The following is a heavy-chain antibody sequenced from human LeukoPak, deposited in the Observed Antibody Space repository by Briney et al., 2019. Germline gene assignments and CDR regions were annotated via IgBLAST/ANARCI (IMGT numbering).Heavy chain of an antibody. CDR3: ARPSDIVVVPAAVDAFDI. CDR1: GGTFSSYA. J-gene: IGHJ3*02. D-gene: IGHD2-2*01. Sequence: SVKVSCKASGGTFSSYAISWVRQAPGRGLEWMGGIIPIFGTANYAQKFQGRVTITADESTSTAYMELSSLRSEDTAVYYCARPSDIVVVPAAVDAFDIWGQGTMVTVSS. CDR2: IIPIFGTA. V-gene: IGHV1-69*13.